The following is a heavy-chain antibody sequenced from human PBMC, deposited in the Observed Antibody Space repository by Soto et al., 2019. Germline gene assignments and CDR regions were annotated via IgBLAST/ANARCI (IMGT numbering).Heavy chain of an antibody. CDR2: TYYRSKWYN. V-gene: IGHV6-1*01. J-gene: IGHJ4*02. Sequence: TSQTLSLTCAISGDSVSSNSAAWNWIRQSPSRGLEWLGRTYYRSKWYNDYAVSVESRITFSPGTSKNQFSLQLNSVTPDDTAVFYCARALASSWFFWYFDQGGKGTRFTVPS. CDR1: GDSVSSNSAA. CDR3: ARALASSWFFWYFDQ. D-gene: IGHD6-13*01.